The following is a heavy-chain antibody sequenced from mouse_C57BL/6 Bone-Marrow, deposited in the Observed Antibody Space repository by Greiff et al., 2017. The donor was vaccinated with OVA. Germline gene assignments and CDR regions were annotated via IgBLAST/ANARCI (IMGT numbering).Heavy chain of an antibody. CDR3: AKRLLDV. CDR2: IWRGGST. V-gene: IGHV2-5*01. D-gene: IGHD2-4*01. Sequence: QLKLKRSGPGLVRPSQSLSITCTVPGFSLPGYGVHWVRQSPGKGLEWLGVIWRGGSTDYNAAFMSRLSITKDNSKSQVFFKMNSLQADDTAIYYCAKRLLDVWGTGTTVTVSS. CDR1: GFSLPGYG. J-gene: IGHJ1*03.